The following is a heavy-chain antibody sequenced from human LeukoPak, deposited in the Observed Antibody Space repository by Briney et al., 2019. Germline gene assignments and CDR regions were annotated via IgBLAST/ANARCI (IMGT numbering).Heavy chain of an antibody. CDR1: GGSISNSSYY. J-gene: IGHJ4*02. Sequence: SETLSLTCTVSGGSISNSSYYWGWIRQPPGKGLEWIGSIYYSGSTYYNPSLKSRVTISVDTSKNQFSLKLSSVTAADTAVYYCARYYYDSSGYWHYFDYWGQGTLVTVSS. V-gene: IGHV4-39*01. D-gene: IGHD3-22*01. CDR2: IYYSGST. CDR3: ARYYYDSSGYWHYFDY.